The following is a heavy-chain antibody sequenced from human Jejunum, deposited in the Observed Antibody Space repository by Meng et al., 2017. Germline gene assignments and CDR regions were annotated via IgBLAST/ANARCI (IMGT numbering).Heavy chain of an antibody. CDR1: GYTFSSQP. J-gene: IGHJ4*02. CDR2: INTNTGNA. V-gene: IGHV7-4-1*02. CDR3: ARHTGNLGLDY. D-gene: IGHD4-23*01. Sequence: QWHLVQSESELKKPGASVQVSCKASGYTFSSQPLNWVRQAPGQGLEWIGWINTNTGNANYGPDFTGRFVFSLDTSVSTAYLQISSLSAEDTAVYYCARHTGNLGLDYWGQGTLVTVSS.